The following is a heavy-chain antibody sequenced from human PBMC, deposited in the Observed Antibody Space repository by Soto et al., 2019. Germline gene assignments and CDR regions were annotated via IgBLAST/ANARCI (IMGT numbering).Heavy chain of an antibody. CDR3: ARLKSTTYYYGMDV. CDR2: IYYSGST. CDR1: GDSITSGESY. Sequence: PSETLSLTCTVSGDSITSGESYWSWIRQPPGKGLEWIGYIYYSGSTYYNPSLKSRISISVDTSKNQFSLKLSSVTAADTAVYYCARLKSTTYYYGMDVWGQGTTVTVSS. V-gene: IGHV4-30-4*01. J-gene: IGHJ6*02. D-gene: IGHD5-12*01.